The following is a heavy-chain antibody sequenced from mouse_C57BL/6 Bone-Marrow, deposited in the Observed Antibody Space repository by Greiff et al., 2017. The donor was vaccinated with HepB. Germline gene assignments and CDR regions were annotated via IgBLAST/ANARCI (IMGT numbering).Heavy chain of an antibody. V-gene: IGHV3-6*01. CDR2: ISYDGSN. CDR3: ARENDYDSFAY. D-gene: IGHD2-4*01. CDR1: GYSITSGYY. J-gene: IGHJ3*01. Sequence: ESGPGLVKPSQSLSLTCSVTGYSITSGYYWNWIRQFPGNKLEWMGYISYDGSNNYNPSLKNRISITRDTSKNQFFLKLNSVTTEDTATYYCARENDYDSFAYWGQGTLVTVSA.